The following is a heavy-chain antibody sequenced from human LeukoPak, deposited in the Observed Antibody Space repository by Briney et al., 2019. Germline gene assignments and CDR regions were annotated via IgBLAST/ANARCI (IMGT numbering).Heavy chain of an antibody. CDR1: GFTFSTYW. Sequence: GGSPRLPCAASGFTFSTYWMSWVRQAPGKGLEWVANIQQDGSEKYYVDSVKGRFTISRDNAKNSLYLQMNSLRAEDTAVYYCARGRRSDSSGPPYFDYWGQGTLVTVSS. CDR2: IQQDGSEK. J-gene: IGHJ4*02. V-gene: IGHV3-7*01. D-gene: IGHD6-19*01. CDR3: ARGRRSDSSGPPYFDY.